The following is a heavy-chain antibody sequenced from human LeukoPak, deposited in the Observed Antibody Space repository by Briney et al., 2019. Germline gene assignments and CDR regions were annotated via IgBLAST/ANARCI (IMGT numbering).Heavy chain of an antibody. Sequence: KTGGSLRLSCAASGFTFSFYTMNWVRQAPGKGLECASSISSNVNYIYYADSVKGRFTISRDNSKNSLYLQMNSLTAEDTAVYYCARDLRMPPPTDYWGQGTLVTVSS. J-gene: IGHJ4*02. CDR2: ISSNVNYI. CDR3: ARDLRMPPPTDY. D-gene: IGHD2-2*01. CDR1: GFTFSFYT. V-gene: IGHV3-21*01.